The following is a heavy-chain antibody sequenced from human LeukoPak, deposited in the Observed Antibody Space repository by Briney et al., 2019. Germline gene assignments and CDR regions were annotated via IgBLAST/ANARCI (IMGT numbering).Heavy chain of an antibody. J-gene: IGHJ4*02. Sequence: GGSLRLSCAASGFTFSHYGMTWVRQAPGKGLEWDSAISGSGGSTYYAGSVKGRFTISRDNSKNTLYLQMNSLRADDTAVYYCAKSHHVTAIDYWGQGTLVTVSS. CDR1: GFTFSHYG. V-gene: IGHV3-23*01. CDR2: ISGSGGST. CDR3: AKSHHVTAIDY. D-gene: IGHD2-21*02.